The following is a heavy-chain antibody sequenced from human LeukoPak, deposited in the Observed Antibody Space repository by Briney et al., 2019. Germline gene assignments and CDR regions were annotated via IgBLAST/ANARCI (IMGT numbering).Heavy chain of an antibody. V-gene: IGHV4-59*01. Sequence: KTSETLSLTCTVSGGSISSYYWSWIRQPPGKGLDWIGYIYYSGSTNYNPSLKSRVTISVDTSKNQFSLKLSSVTAADTSVYYCARAYSSGWALDYWGQGTLVTVSS. CDR2: IYYSGST. CDR1: GGSISSYY. D-gene: IGHD6-19*01. CDR3: ARAYSSGWALDY. J-gene: IGHJ4*02.